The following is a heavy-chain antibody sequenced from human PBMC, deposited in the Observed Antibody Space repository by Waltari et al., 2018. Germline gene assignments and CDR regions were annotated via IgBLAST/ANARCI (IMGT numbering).Heavy chain of an antibody. CDR1: GGSFSGYY. D-gene: IGHD3-3*01. CDR3: ARSWWSGYYSPPFAFDI. J-gene: IGHJ3*02. V-gene: IGHV4-34*01. Sequence: QVQLQQWGAGLLKPSETLSLTCAVYGGSFSGYYWSWIRQPPGKGLEWIGEINHSGSTNYNPSLKSRVTISVDTSKNQFSLKLSSVTAADTAVYYCARSWWSGYYSPPFAFDIWGQGTMVTVSS. CDR2: INHSGST.